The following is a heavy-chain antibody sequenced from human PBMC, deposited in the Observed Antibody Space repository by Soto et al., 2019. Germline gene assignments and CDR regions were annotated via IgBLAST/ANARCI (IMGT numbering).Heavy chain of an antibody. J-gene: IGHJ5*02. D-gene: IGHD6-13*01. V-gene: IGHV3-21*01. CDR2: ISSSSSYI. CDR3: ARDPGYSNSWHDPNWFDP. CDR1: GFTFSSYS. Sequence: GGSLRLSCAASGFTFSSYSMNWVRQAPGKGLEWVSSISSSSSYIYYADSVKGRFTISRDNAKNSLYLQMNSLRAEDTAVYYCARDPGYSNSWHDPNWFDPWGQGTLVTVSS.